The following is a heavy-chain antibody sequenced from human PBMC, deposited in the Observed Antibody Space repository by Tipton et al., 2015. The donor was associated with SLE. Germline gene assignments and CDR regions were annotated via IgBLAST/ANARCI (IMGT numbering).Heavy chain of an antibody. CDR3: ARPAYYDSTYAFDI. Sequence: GLVKPSETLSLTCTVSGGSISSSSYYWGWIRQPPGKGLEWIGSIYYSGSTYYNPSLKSRVTISVDTSKNQFSLKLSSVTAADTAVYYCARPAYYDSTYAFDIWGQGTMVTVSS. CDR2: IYYSGST. J-gene: IGHJ3*02. CDR1: GGSISSSSYY. V-gene: IGHV4-39*07. D-gene: IGHD3-22*01.